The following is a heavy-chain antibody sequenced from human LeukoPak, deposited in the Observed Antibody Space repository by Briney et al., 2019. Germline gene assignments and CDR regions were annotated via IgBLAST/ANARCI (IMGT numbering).Heavy chain of an antibody. D-gene: IGHD6-19*01. CDR1: GFTFSSYW. V-gene: IGHV3-7*01. J-gene: IGHJ3*02. Sequence: GGSLRLSCAASGFTFSSYWMSWVRQAPGKGLGWVANIKQDGSEKYYVDSVKGRLTISRDNAKNSLYLQMNSLRAEDTAVYYCARSTSIAVAARAFDIWGQGKMVTVSS. CDR3: ARSTSIAVAARAFDI. CDR2: IKQDGSEK.